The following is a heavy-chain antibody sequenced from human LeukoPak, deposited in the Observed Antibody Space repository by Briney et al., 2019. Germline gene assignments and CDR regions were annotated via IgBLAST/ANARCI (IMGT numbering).Heavy chain of an antibody. V-gene: IGHV4-34*01. Sequence: SGTLSLTCAVSGGTFSGYYWSWIREPPGKGLEWIGEINHSGSTNYNPSLKSRVTMSVDMSKNQFSLKLSSVTAADTAVYYCARGWENYYYYYMDVWGKGTTVTASS. J-gene: IGHJ6*03. CDR3: ARGWENYYYYYMDV. CDR1: GGTFSGYY. CDR2: INHSGST. D-gene: IGHD1-26*01.